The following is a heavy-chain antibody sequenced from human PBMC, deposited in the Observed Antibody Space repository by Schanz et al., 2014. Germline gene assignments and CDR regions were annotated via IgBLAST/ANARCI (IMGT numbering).Heavy chain of an antibody. D-gene: IGHD2-15*01. CDR2: ISHSGGSK. V-gene: IGHV3-23*01. J-gene: IGHJ6*02. Sequence: DVQLLESGGGLVQPGGSLRLSCAASGFTFNSYAMTWVRQAPGKGLEWVSSISHSGGSKYYADSVEGRFTISRDNSENTLYLQMNSLSADDTAVFYCAKGMGYCSGGTCYAYYYYGLDVWGQGTTVTVS. CDR1: GFTFNSYA. CDR3: AKGMGYCSGGTCYAYYYYGLDV.